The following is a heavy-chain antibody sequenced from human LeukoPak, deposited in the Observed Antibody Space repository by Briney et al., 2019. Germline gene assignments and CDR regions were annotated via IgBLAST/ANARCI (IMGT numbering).Heavy chain of an antibody. J-gene: IGHJ4*02. V-gene: IGHV3-7*03. CDR1: GFTFSSYW. CDR2: IKQDGSEK. CDR3: AKEYVVAERRYFDY. D-gene: IGHD2-15*01. Sequence: GGSLRLSCAASGFTFSSYWMSWVRQAPGKGLEWMANIKQDGSEKYYVDSVKGRFTISRDNAKNSLYLQMNSLRDEDTAVYYCAKEYVVAERRYFDYWGQGTLVTVSS.